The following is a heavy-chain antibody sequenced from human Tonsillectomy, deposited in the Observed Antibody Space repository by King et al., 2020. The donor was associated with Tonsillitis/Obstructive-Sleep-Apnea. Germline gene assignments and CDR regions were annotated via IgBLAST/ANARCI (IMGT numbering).Heavy chain of an antibody. Sequence: QLQESGPGLLKPSETLSLTCTVSGGSVSSRSSYLGWIRQPPGKGREWIGSMSYSGSTYYNPPLESRVTISVDTSKRQVSLNLRSVTAADTAVYYCARHGYCTGGACYRGGFDIWGQGTMVTVSS. CDR2: MSYSGST. CDR1: GGSVSSRSSY. D-gene: IGHD2-8*02. V-gene: IGHV4-39*01. J-gene: IGHJ3*02. CDR3: ARHGYCTGGACYRGGFDI.